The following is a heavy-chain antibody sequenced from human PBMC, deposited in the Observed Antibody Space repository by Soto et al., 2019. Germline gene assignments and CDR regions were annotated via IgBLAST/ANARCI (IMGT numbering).Heavy chain of an antibody. J-gene: IGHJ4*02. V-gene: IGHV3-23*01. D-gene: IGHD1-26*01. CDR1: GFTFSNYG. Sequence: GGSLRLSCAASGFTFSNYGMSWVRQAPGKGLEWVSALPEIGTNTYYADSVKGRFTISRDNSKNTLFLQINNLRAGDTAVYYCAKKSGVGATWYFDYWGQGTLVTVSS. CDR2: LPEIGTNT. CDR3: AKKSGVGATWYFDY.